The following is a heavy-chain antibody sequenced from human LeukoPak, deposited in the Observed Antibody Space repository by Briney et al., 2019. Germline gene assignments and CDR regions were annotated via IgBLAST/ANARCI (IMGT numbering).Heavy chain of an antibody. D-gene: IGHD2-2*01. CDR1: GFTFSSYA. CDR3: AKDRVVVMPASLNY. Sequence: GGSLRLSCAASGFTFSSYAMSWVRQVPGTGLEWVSGISGSGDDTYYADFVKGRFTISRDNSKNTLYLQMNSLRAEDTAVYYCAKDRVVVMPASLNYWGQGTLVTVS. J-gene: IGHJ4*02. CDR2: ISGSGDDT. V-gene: IGHV3-23*01.